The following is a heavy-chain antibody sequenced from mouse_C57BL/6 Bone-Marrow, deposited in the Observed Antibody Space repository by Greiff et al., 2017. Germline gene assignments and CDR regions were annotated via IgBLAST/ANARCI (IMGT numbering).Heavy chain of an antibody. J-gene: IGHJ2*01. CDR2: ISSGGSYT. Sequence: EVQLMESGGDLVKPGGSLKLSCAASGFTFSSYGMSWVRQTPDKRLEWVATISSGGSYTYYPDSVKGRFTISRDNAKNTLYLQMSSLKSEDTAMYYCARLGPDYWGQGTTLTVSS. CDR1: GFTFSSYG. CDR3: ARLGPDY. V-gene: IGHV5-6*01.